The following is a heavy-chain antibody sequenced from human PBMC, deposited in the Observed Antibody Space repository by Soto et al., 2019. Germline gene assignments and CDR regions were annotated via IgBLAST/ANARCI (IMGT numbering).Heavy chain of an antibody. CDR2: IYYSGST. J-gene: IGHJ4*02. CDR1: GGSVSSGSYY. Sequence: PSETLSLTCTVSGGSVSSGSYYWSWIRQPPGKGLEWIGYIYYSGSTNYNPPLKSRVTISVDTSKNQFSLKLSSVTAADTAVYYCARKRLDYFDYWGQGTLVTVSS. V-gene: IGHV4-61*01. CDR3: ARKRLDYFDY.